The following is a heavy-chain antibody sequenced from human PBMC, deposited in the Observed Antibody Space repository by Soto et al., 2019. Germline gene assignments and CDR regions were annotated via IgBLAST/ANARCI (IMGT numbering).Heavy chain of an antibody. CDR1: EFTFSDAC. CDR3: ASGTGKSDFDY. Sequence: LFCGAPEFTFSDACVSRVRQAPGKGLEWVGRIKSKAEAATRDFAAPVKGRFAISRDDSKNTVFLQMNSLKIEDSGVYYCASGTGKSDFDYWGLGILVTVSS. CDR2: IKSKAEAATR. V-gene: IGHV3-15*01. J-gene: IGHJ4*02. D-gene: IGHD2-2*01.